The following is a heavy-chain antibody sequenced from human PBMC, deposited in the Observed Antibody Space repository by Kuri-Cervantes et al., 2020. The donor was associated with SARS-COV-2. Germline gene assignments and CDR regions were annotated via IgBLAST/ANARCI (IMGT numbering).Heavy chain of an antibody. J-gene: IGHJ3*02. Sequence: ESLKISCTVSGGSISSYYWSWIRQPPGKGLEWIGYIYYSGSTNYNPSLKSRVTISVDTSKNQFSLKLSSVTAADTAVYYCARDFGYCSGGSCSEDALDIWGQGTMVTVSS. CDR1: GGSISSYY. V-gene: IGHV4-59*01. CDR3: ARDFGYCSGGSCSEDALDI. D-gene: IGHD2-15*01. CDR2: IYYSGST.